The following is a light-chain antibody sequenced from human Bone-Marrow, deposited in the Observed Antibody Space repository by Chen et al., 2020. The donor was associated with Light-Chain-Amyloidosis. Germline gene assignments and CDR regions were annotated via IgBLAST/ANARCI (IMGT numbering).Light chain of an antibody. J-gene: IGLJ3*02. CDR3: QVWDRSSDRPV. CDR2: DDS. Sequence: SYVLTQPSSVSVAPGQTATIACGGNNIGSTSVHWYQQTPGQAPLLVVYDDSDRPSGIPERLSCANSGNTATLAISRVDAGDEADYYCQVWDRSSDRPVFGGGTRLTVL. V-gene: IGLV3-21*02. CDR1: NIGSTS.